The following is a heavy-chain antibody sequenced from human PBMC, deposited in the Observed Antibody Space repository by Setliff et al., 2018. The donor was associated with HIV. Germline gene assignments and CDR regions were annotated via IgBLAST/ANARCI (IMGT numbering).Heavy chain of an antibody. V-gene: IGHV3-23*01. CDR3: AKTYYYDSSGYYYFDS. CDR2: ISDSGGST. D-gene: IGHD3-22*01. Sequence: GGSLRLSCAASGFTFSSYMMNWVRQAPGKGLEWVSGISDSGGSTYYADSVKGRFTISRDNSKNSLYLQMNSLRAEDTAVYYCAKTYYYDSSGYYYFDSWGQGTLVTVSS. J-gene: IGHJ4*02. CDR1: GFTFSSYM.